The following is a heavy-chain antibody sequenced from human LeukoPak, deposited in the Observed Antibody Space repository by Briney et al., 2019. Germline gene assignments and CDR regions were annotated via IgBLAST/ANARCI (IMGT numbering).Heavy chain of an antibody. V-gene: IGHV3-23*01. Sequence: GGSLRLSCAASGFTFSSYAMSWVRQAPGKGLEWVSAISGSGGSTYYADSVKGRFTISRDNSKNTLYLQMNSLRAEDMAVYYCAKEAIFGVVIIGYFDYWGQGTLVTVSS. D-gene: IGHD3-3*01. J-gene: IGHJ4*02. CDR2: ISGSGGST. CDR3: AKEAIFGVVIIGYFDY. CDR1: GFTFSSYA.